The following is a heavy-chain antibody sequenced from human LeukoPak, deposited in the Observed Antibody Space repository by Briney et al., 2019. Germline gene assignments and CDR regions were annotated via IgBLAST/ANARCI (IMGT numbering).Heavy chain of an antibody. CDR2: ISYDGSNK. CDR3: AKDLNRISLVRGSDY. D-gene: IGHD3-10*01. Sequence: GGSLRLSCAASGFTFRNYAMHWVRQAPGKGLEWVAVISYDGSNKYYADSVKGRFSISRDNSENRLYLQMNSLRAEDTAVYYCAKDLNRISLVRGSDYWGQGTLVTVSS. CDR1: GFTFRNYA. V-gene: IGHV3-30*04. J-gene: IGHJ4*02.